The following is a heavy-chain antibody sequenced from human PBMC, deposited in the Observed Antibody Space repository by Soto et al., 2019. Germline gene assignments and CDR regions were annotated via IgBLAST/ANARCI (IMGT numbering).Heavy chain of an antibody. Sequence: GGSLRLSCAASGFTFSSYGMHWVRQAPGKGLEWVAVISYDGSNKYYADSVKGRFTISRDNSKNTLYLQMNSLRAEDTAVYYCAKGWYGDYYYGMDVWGQGTKVTVS. V-gene: IGHV3-30*18. CDR3: AKGWYGDYYYGMDV. CDR1: GFTFSSYG. J-gene: IGHJ6*02. CDR2: ISYDGSNK. D-gene: IGHD2-15*01.